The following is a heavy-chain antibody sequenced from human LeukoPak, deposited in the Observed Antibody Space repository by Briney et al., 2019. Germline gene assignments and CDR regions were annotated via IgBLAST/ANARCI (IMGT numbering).Heavy chain of an antibody. V-gene: IGHV1-69*05. J-gene: IGHJ6*03. CDR2: IIPIFGTA. D-gene: IGHD2-2*01. CDR3: AKDAYCSSTSCYPNYYYYMDV. CDR1: GGTFSSYA. Sequence: GASVKVSCKASGGTFSSYAISWVRQAPGQGLEWMGGIIPIFGTANYAQKFQGRVTITTDESTSTAYMELSSLRSEDTAVYYCAKDAYCSSTSCYPNYYYYMDVWGKGTTVTVSS.